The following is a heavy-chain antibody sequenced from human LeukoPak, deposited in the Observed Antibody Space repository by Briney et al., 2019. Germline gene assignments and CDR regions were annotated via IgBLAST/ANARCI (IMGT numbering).Heavy chain of an antibody. CDR3: ARLKVGGTRGFDH. D-gene: IGHD1-26*01. CDR1: GGSINRSSRYY. V-gene: IGHV4-39*01. J-gene: IGHJ4*02. CDR2: IFYSGST. Sequence: SETLSLTCTVSGGSINRSSRYYWGWIRQPPGKGLGWIGSIFYSGSTYYNPSLKSRVTISVDTSNNQFSLKLTSLTAADTAVYYCARLKVGGTRGFDHWGQGTLVTVSS.